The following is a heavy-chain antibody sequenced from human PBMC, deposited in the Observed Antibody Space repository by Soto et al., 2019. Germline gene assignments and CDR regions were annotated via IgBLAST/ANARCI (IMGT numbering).Heavy chain of an antibody. V-gene: IGHV1-2*04. D-gene: IGHD6-13*01. CDR1: GYTFTGYY. J-gene: IGHJ6*02. Sequence: ASVKVSCKASGYTFTGYYMHWVRQAPGQGLEWMGWINPNSGGTNYAQKFQGWVTMTRDTSISTAYMELSRLRSDDTAVYYCARAKPKSAGLLDFYCYYGMDVWGQGTTVTVSS. CDR3: ARAKPKSAGLLDFYCYYGMDV. CDR2: INPNSGGT.